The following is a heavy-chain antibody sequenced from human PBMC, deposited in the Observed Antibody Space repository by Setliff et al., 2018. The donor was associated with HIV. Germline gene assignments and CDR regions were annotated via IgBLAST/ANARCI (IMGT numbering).Heavy chain of an antibody. D-gene: IGHD5-18*01. J-gene: IGHJ6*04. V-gene: IGHV4-34*01. CDR2: INHSGST. CDR1: GGSFSGYY. CDR3: ARGGRDHSYGYG. Sequence: PSETLSLTCAVYGGSFSGYYWSWIRQPPGKGLEWIGEINHSGSTNYNPSLKSRVTISVDASKNQFSLKLSSVTAADTAVYYCARGGRDHSYGYGGGKGTTVTVSS.